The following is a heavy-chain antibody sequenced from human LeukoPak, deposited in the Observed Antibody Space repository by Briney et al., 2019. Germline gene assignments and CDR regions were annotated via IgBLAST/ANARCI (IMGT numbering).Heavy chain of an antibody. CDR3: ARATYYYGSGSYSPPDY. CDR1: GYTFTSYG. J-gene: IGHJ4*02. CDR2: ISAYNGNT. D-gene: IGHD3-10*01. Sequence: ASVKVSCKASGYTFTSYGISWVRQAPGQGLEWMGWISAYNGNTNYAQKLQGRVTMTTDTSTSTAYMELRSLRSDDTAVYYCARATYYYGSGSYSPPDYWGQGTLVTVSS. V-gene: IGHV1-18*01.